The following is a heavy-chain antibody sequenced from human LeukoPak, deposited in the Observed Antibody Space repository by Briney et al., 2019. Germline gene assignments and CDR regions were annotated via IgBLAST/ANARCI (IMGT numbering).Heavy chain of an antibody. CDR1: GFIFSDYY. CDR2: IRKKSKGYTT. D-gene: IGHD3-22*01. CDR3: ARSYYESSGYRAFDY. V-gene: IGHV3-72*01. J-gene: IGHJ4*02. Sequence: PGGSLRLSCGASGFIFSDYYMDWVRQAPGKGLEWVGRIRKKSKGYTTEYAAPVKGRFTISRDDSKNSLYLQMNSLIVEDTAVYYCARSYYESSGYRAFDYWGQGTLVTVSS.